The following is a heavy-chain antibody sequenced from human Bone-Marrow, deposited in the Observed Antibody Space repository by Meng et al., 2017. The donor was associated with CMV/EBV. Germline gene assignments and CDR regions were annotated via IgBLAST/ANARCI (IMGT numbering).Heavy chain of an antibody. J-gene: IGHJ4*02. CDR1: GFTFGTYA. D-gene: IGHD5-12*01. V-gene: IGHV3-23*01. CDR3: VKDGTRWLRLIMYFDK. CDR2: IIGSGVTT. Sequence: GESLKISCAASGFTFGTYAMSWVRQAPGKGLEWVSGIIGSGVTTYYADSVKGRFTISRDNSKNTLYLQMNSLRAEDTAVYYCVKDGTRWLRLIMYFDKLGQGTLVTVSS.